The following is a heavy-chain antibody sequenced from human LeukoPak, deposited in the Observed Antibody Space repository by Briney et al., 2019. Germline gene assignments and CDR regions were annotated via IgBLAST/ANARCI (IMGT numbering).Heavy chain of an antibody. CDR2: MHYSGST. D-gene: IGHD4-17*01. J-gene: IGHJ4*02. V-gene: IGHV4-59*01. CDR1: GGSIRSNY. Sequence: SETLSLTCTVSGGSIRSNYWSWIRQPPGKGLKWIGYMHYSGSTSYNPSLKSRVTISVDTSKKQFSLQLSSLTAADTAVYQCAREGDYRDFDYWGQGTLVTVSS. CDR3: AREGDYRDFDY.